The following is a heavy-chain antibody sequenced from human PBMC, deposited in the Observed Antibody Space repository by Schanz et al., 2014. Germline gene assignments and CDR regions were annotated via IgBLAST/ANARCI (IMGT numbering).Heavy chain of an antibody. CDR1: GFTFSSYA. CDR3: AKGSRSGSKVMDV. J-gene: IGHJ6*03. CDR2: INGDGSNT. D-gene: IGHD3-10*01. V-gene: IGHV3-74*02. Sequence: EVQLLESGGGLVQPGGSLRLSCAASGFTFSSYAMSWVRQAPGKGLVWVSRINGDGSNTNYADSVKGRFTISRDSAKNSLYLQMNSLRPEDTALYYCAKGSRSGSKVMDVWGKGTTVTVSS.